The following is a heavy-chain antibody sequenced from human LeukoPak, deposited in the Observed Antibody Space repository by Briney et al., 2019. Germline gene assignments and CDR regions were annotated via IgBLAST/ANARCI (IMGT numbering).Heavy chain of an antibody. Sequence: GASVKVSCKASGYTFTSYDINWVRQATGQGLEWMGWMNPNSGNTGYAQKFQGRVTMTRNTSISTAYMELSSLRSEDTAVYYCARGRIAVRHFHYWGQGTLVTVSS. CDR1: GYTFTSYD. J-gene: IGHJ4*02. CDR2: MNPNSGNT. V-gene: IGHV1-8*01. CDR3: ARGRIAVRHFHY. D-gene: IGHD6-6*01.